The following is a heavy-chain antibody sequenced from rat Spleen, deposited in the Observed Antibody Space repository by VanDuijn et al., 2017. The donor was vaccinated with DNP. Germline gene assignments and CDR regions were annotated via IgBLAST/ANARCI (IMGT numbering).Heavy chain of an antibody. CDR2: ISSDVTNT. CDR1: GFTFSDYY. J-gene: IGHJ2*01. V-gene: IGHV5-22*01. CDR3: IRWNSGHFDY. D-gene: IGHD4-3*01. Sequence: EVQLVESGGGLVQPGRSLKLSCAASGFTFSDYYMAWVRQAPTKGLEWVASISSDVTNTYYGNSVKGRFTISRDNAKNTLYLQMNSLRSEDMATYYCIRWNSGHFDYWGQGVMVTVSS.